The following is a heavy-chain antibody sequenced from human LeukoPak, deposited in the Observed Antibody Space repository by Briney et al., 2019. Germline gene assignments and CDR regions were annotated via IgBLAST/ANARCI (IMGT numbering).Heavy chain of an antibody. J-gene: IGHJ4*02. CDR3: ARGRVTMVRGPMGY. CDR2: INHSGST. V-gene: IGHV4-34*01. D-gene: IGHD3-10*01. CDR1: GGSISSYY. Sequence: SETLSLTCTVSGGSISSYYWSWIRQPPGKGLEWVGEINHSGSTNYNPSLKSRVTISVDTSKNQFSLKLSSVTAADTAVYYCARGRVTMVRGPMGYWGQGTLVTVSS.